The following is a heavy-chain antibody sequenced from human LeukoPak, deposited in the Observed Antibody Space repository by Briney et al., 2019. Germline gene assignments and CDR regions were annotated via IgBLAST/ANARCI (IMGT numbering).Heavy chain of an antibody. J-gene: IGHJ3*02. D-gene: IGHD1-1*01. CDR3: ARDRSERYGFDI. V-gene: IGHV4-34*01. Sequence: SETLSLTCAVYGGSFSGYYWSWIRQPPGKGLEWIGEINHSGSTNYNPSLKSRVTISVDTSKNQFSLRLISVTAADTAVYYCARDRSERYGFDIWGQGTRVTVSS. CDR2: INHSGST. CDR1: GGSFSGYY.